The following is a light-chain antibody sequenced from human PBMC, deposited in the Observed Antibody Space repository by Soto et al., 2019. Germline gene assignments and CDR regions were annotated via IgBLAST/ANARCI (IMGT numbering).Light chain of an antibody. J-gene: IGLJ1*01. CDR1: SSNIGAGYD. V-gene: IGLV1-40*01. CDR2: GNS. Sequence: QSVLTQPPSVSGAPGQRVTISCTGSSSNIGAGYDVHWYQQLPGTAPKLLIYGNSNRPSGVPDRFSGSKSGTSASLAITGLQAEDETDYYCQSYDISLSGFLYVFGTGTKLTVL. CDR3: QSYDISLSGFLYV.